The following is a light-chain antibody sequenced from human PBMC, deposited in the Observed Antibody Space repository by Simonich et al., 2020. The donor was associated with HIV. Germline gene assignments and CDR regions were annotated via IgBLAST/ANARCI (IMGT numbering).Light chain of an antibody. CDR2: DVI. CDR3: FSYAGGYWV. Sequence: QSALTQPRSVSGSPGQSVTISCTGTSSDVGGYNYFSWYQQHPGKAPKFLIYDVIKRPSGVPDRFSGSKSGNTASLTISGLQAEDEADYYCFSYAGGYWVFGGGTKLTVL. V-gene: IGLV2-11*01. CDR1: SSDVGGYNY. J-gene: IGLJ3*02.